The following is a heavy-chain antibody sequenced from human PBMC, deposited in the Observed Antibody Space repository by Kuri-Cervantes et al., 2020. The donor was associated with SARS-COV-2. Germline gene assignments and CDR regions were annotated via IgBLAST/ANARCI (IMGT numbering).Heavy chain of an antibody. CDR2: MYNGGAT. V-gene: IGHV3-66*02. D-gene: IGHD3-10*01. CDR3: ARSYFLDV. CDR1: GFAVSSYY. Sequence: ETLSLTCAASGFAVSSYYMTWVRQPPGLGLEWVSVMYNGGATYYADSVKGRFTISRDTSKNIFYLQMTSLRSEDTAVYYCARSYFLDVWGKGTTVTVSS. J-gene: IGHJ6*04.